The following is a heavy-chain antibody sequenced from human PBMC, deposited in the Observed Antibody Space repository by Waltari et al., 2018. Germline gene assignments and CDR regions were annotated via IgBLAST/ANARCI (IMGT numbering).Heavy chain of an antibody. V-gene: IGHV3-30*01. Sequence: QVQLVESGGGVVQPGRSLRLPCAASGFTFRSYALNWARQAPGKGLEWVGVISYDGSNKYYADSVKGRFTISRDSSKNTVYLQMNSLRAEDTAVYYCAREESAPGALDNWGQGTLVTVSS. D-gene: IGHD3-10*01. CDR3: AREESAPGALDN. CDR1: GFTFRSYA. J-gene: IGHJ4*02. CDR2: ISYDGSNK.